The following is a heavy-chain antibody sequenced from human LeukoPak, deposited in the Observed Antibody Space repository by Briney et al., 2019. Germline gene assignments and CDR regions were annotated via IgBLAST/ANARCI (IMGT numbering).Heavy chain of an antibody. CDR2: IHYSGST. CDR1: GGSISSSGYY. V-gene: IGHV4-39*07. CDR3: ARGSDYYDSSGLGY. Sequence: SETLSLTCTVSGGSISSSGYYWGWIRQPPGKGLEWIGSIHYSGSTYYNPSLNSRVTISIDTSKKQFSLKLSFVTAADTAVYYCARGSDYYDSSGLGYWGQGTLVTVSS. J-gene: IGHJ4*02. D-gene: IGHD3-22*01.